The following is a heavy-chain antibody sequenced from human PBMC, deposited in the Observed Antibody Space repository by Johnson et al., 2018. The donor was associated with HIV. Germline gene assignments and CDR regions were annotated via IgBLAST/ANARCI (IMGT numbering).Heavy chain of an antibody. Sequence: VQLVESGGGLAQPGGSLRLSCAASGITFSSNYMRWVRQAPGKGLEWVSVISSGGSTYYADSVRGRFTISRDSSKNTVYLQMNSLNTEDTGLDYCARGSRNHGLEAFEIGGRGTRGAVSS. CDR2: ISSGGST. J-gene: IGHJ3*02. D-gene: IGHD1-14*01. CDR1: GITFSSNY. V-gene: IGHV3-66*01. CDR3: ARGSRNHGLEAFEI.